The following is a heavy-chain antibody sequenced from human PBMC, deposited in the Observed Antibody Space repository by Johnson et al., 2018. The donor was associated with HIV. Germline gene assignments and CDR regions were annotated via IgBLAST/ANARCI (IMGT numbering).Heavy chain of an antibody. V-gene: IGHV3-20*04. CDR1: GFTFDDHG. Sequence: VYLVESGGGVVQPGRSLRLSCAASGFTFDDHGMSWIRQAPGKGLEWVSGINWNDGSTGYADSVKGRFTISRDNAKNSLYLLMNSLRPEDTAVYYCARDSTPWGGDYVGYAFDIWGQGTMVTVSS. D-gene: IGHD4-17*01. J-gene: IGHJ3*02. CDR3: ARDSTPWGGDYVGYAFDI. CDR2: INWNDGST.